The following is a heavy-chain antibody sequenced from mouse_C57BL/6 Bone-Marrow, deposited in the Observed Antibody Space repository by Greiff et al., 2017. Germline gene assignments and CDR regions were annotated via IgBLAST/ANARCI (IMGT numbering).Heavy chain of an antibody. CDR3: ARDGYYGADWYFDV. V-gene: IGHV1-66*01. D-gene: IGHD2-3*01. CDR2: IYPGSGNT. Sequence: QVQLQQSGPELVKPGASVKISCKASGYSFTSYYIHWVKQRPGQGLEWIGWIYPGSGNTKYNEKFKGKATLTADTSSSTAYMQLSSLTSEDSAVYYCARDGYYGADWYFDVWGTGTTVTVSS. CDR1: GYSFTSYY. J-gene: IGHJ1*03.